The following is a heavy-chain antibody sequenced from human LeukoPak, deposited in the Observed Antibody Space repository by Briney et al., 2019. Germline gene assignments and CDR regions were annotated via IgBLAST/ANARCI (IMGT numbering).Heavy chain of an antibody. V-gene: IGHV4-4*07. CDR3: ARLQSDAFDM. J-gene: IGHJ3*02. Sequence: SSETLSLTCTVSGDSISSNFWSWIRQPAGKGLEWVGRVRSSGSTSYNPSLKSRVTMSIDTSKNQFSLHLSSVTAADTAVYYCARLQSDAFDMRGQGTLVTVSS. CDR2: VRSSGST. CDR1: GDSISSNF.